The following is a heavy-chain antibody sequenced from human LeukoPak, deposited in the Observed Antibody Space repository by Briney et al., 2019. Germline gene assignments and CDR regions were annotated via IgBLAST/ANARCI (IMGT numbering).Heavy chain of an antibody. CDR2: INHSGST. Sequence: SETLSLTCAVYGGSFSVYYWSWIRQPPGKGLEWIGEINHSGSTNYNPSLKSRVTISVDTSKNQFSLKLSSVTAADTAVYYCARHYYGSGSYNYGFDYWGQGTLVTVSP. CDR1: GGSFSVYY. V-gene: IGHV4-34*01. D-gene: IGHD3-10*01. J-gene: IGHJ4*02. CDR3: ARHYYGSGSYNYGFDY.